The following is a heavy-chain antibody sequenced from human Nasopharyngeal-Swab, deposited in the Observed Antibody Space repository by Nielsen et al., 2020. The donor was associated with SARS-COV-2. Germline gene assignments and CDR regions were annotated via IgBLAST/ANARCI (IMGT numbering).Heavy chain of an antibody. J-gene: IGHJ6*02. D-gene: IGHD3-22*01. CDR2: IIPIFCTA. V-gene: IGHV1-69*06. CDR1: GCTFLSYA. Sequence: SVQVPCQSSGCTFLSYAIIWLRPPPAQGLEWMGGIIPIFCTANYAQKFQGRVTITADKSTSTAYMGLSSLRSEDTAVYYCASYYDSSGYLPGGYGMDVWGQGTTVTVSS. CDR3: ASYYDSSGYLPGGYGMDV.